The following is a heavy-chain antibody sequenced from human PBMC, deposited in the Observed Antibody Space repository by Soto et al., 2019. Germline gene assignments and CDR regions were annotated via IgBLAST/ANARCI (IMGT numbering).Heavy chain of an antibody. CDR2: ISYDGSNK. J-gene: IGHJ6*02. CDR3: ATEGMDV. CDR1: GFTFSSYA. Sequence: ESGGGVVQPGRSLRLSCAASGFTFSSYAMHWVRQAPGKGLEWVAVISYDGSNKYYADSVKGRFTISRDNSKNTLYLQMNSLRAEDTAVYYCATEGMDVWGQGTTVTVSS. V-gene: IGHV3-30-3*01.